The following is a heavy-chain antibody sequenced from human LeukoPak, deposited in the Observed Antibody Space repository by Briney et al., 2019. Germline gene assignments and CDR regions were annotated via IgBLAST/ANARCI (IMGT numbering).Heavy chain of an antibody. CDR2: INHSGST. V-gene: IGHV4-34*01. CDR3: ARGNGYYHYYYYYYMDV. CDR1: GGSFSGYY. D-gene: IGHD3-3*01. J-gene: IGHJ6*03. Sequence: NPSETLSLTCAVYGGSFSGYYWSWIRQPPGKGLEWIGEINHSGSTNYNPSLKSRVTISVDTSKNQFSLKLSSVTAADTAVYYCARGNGYYHYYYYYYMDVWGKGTTVTVSS.